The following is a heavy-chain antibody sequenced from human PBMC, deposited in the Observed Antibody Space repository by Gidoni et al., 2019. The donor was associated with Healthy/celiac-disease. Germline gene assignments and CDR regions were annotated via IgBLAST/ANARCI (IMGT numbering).Heavy chain of an antibody. V-gene: IGHV4-39*01. CDR2: IYYSGS. J-gene: IGHJ6*03. D-gene: IGHD3-3*01. Sequence: QLQLQASGPGLGKPSETLSLTCTVSGGSISSSSYYWGWIRQPPGKGLEWIGSIYYSGSTISVDTSKNQFSLKLSSVTAADTAVYYCARHTNQYYDFWSGYYSGYYYMDVWGKGTTVTVSS. CDR3: ARHTNQYYDFWSGYYSGYYYMDV. CDR1: GGSISSSSYY.